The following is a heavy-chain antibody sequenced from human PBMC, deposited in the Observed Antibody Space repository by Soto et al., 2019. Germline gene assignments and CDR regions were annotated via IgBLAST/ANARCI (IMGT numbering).Heavy chain of an antibody. Sequence: SQTLSLTCAITGDSVSSNSAGWSWVRQSPSRGLEWLGRTYYRSKWYYGYAVSVRGRITINPDTSKNQYSLQLNSVTPEDTAVYFCARGEQYSGRIFDYRGQGTLVTVSS. CDR3: ARGEQYSGRIFDY. CDR2: TYYRSKWYY. J-gene: IGHJ4*01. CDR1: GDSVSSNSAG. V-gene: IGHV6-1*01. D-gene: IGHD1-26*01.